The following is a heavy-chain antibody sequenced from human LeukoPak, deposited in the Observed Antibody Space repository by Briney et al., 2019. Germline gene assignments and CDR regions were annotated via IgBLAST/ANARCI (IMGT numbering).Heavy chain of an antibody. J-gene: IGHJ3*02. D-gene: IGHD4-17*01. V-gene: IGHV1-24*01. CDR3: ATDRYGPPFDI. Sequence: ASVKVSCNVSGYTLAELSMHSVRQAPGKGLEWMGGFDPEDGETIYAQKFQGRVTMTEDTSTDTAYMELSSLRSEDTAVYYCATDRYGPPFDIWGQGTLVTVSS. CDR1: GYTLAELS. CDR2: FDPEDGET.